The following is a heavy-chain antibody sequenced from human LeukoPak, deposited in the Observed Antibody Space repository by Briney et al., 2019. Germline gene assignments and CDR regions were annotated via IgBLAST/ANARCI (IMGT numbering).Heavy chain of an antibody. J-gene: IGHJ6*02. D-gene: IGHD6-13*01. Sequence: PGGSLRLSCAASGFTFSGSAMHRVRQAPGKGLVWVARIRSKANTYATAYAASVKGRFTISRDDSKNTAYLQLNSLKTEDTAVYYCSAAVGTDFYDYGMDVWGQGTTVTVSS. CDR2: IRSKANTYAT. CDR3: SAAVGTDFYDYGMDV. V-gene: IGHV3-73*01. CDR1: GFTFSGSA.